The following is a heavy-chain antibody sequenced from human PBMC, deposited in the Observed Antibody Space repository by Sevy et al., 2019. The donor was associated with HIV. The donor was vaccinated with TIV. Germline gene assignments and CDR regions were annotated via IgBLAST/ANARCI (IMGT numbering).Heavy chain of an antibody. D-gene: IGHD3-22*01. CDR3: ARRNYYDSSGYGY. V-gene: IGHV4-39*01. CDR1: GGSISSSSYY. J-gene: IGHJ4*02. Sequence: SETLSLTCTVSGGSISSSSYYWGWIRQPPGKGLEWIGSMYYSGSTYYNPSLKSRVTISVDTSKNQFSLKLSSVTAADTAVYYCARRNYYDSSGYGYWGQGTLVTVSS. CDR2: MYYSGST.